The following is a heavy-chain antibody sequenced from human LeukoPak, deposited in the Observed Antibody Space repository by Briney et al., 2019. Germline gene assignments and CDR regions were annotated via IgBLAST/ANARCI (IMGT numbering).Heavy chain of an antibody. CDR3: ARDLGGSGSYTALDY. Sequence: GGSLRLSCAASGFTFSDCSMNWVRQAPGKGLEWVSYIRSSGSTIYYADSVKGRFTISRDNAKNTLYLQMNSLRADDTAVYYCARDLGGSGSYTALDYWGQGALVTVSS. J-gene: IGHJ4*02. CDR1: GFTFSDCS. V-gene: IGHV3-48*01. CDR2: IRSSGSTI. D-gene: IGHD3-10*01.